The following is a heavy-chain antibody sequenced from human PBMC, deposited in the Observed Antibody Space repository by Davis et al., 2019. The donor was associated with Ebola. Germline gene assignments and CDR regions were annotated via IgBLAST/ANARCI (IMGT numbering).Heavy chain of an antibody. J-gene: IGHJ4*02. CDR2: IYYSGST. Sequence: SETLSLTCTVSGGSISSYYWSWIRQPPGKGLEWIGYIYYSGSTYYNPSLKSRVTISVDTSKNQFSLKLSSVTAADTAVYYCARGHSYGHSLFDYWGQGTLVTVSS. D-gene: IGHD5-18*01. CDR1: GGSISSYY. CDR3: ARGHSYGHSLFDY. V-gene: IGHV4-30-4*01.